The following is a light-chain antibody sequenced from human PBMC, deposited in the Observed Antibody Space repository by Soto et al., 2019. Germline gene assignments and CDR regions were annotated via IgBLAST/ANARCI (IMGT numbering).Light chain of an antibody. V-gene: IGLV2-14*01. CDR3: SSKRTTTSLV. CDR2: EVT. Sequence: QSALTQPASVSGSPGQSITISCTGTSNDVGGYNYVSWYQQHPGKAPKLMIYEVTNRPSGVSDRFSGSKSGNTASLTISGLQTQDEADYFCSSKRTTTSLVFGTGTKLTVL. CDR1: SNDVGGYNY. J-gene: IGLJ1*01.